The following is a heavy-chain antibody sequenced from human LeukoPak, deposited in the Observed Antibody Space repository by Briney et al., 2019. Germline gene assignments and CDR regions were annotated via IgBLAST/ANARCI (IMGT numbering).Heavy chain of an antibody. D-gene: IGHD5-24*01. CDR1: EYSFSSYW. CDR3: ARVSLEMRIARNFDY. V-gene: IGHV5-51*01. J-gene: IGHJ4*02. Sequence: GESLKISCKGSEYSFSSYWIGWVRQMPGKGLEWTGIIYPGDSDTRYSPSFRGQVTISADKSISTAYLQWSSLKASDTAMYYCARVSLEMRIARNFDYWGQGTLVTVSS. CDR2: IYPGDSDT.